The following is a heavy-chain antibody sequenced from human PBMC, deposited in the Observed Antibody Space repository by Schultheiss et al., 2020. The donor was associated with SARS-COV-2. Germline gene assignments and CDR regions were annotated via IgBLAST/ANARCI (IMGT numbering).Heavy chain of an antibody. J-gene: IGHJ6*02. Sequence: GGSLRLSCAASGFTFSSYWMHWVRQVPGEGLVWLSRINSDGSNTRYADSVKGRFTVSRDNANNTLYLQMNSLRAEDTAVYYCAKVYYDILTGYPFSLNYYYGMDVWGQGTTVTVSS. D-gene: IGHD3-9*01. CDR2: INSDGSNT. CDR1: GFTFSSYW. CDR3: AKVYYDILTGYPFSLNYYYGMDV. V-gene: IGHV3-74*01.